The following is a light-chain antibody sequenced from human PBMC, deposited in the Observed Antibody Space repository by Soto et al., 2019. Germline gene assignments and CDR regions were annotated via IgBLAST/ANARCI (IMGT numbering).Light chain of an antibody. CDR2: DAS. J-gene: IGKJ1*01. Sequence: DIQMTQSPSTLSASVGDRVTITCRASQRIGTWLAWYQHKPGRAPKLLIYDASTLEGGVPSRFSGSRSGTEFTFTISSLQTDDFATSYCQQYNSYSRAFGQGTKVEIK. V-gene: IGKV1-5*01. CDR3: QQYNSYSRA. CDR1: QRIGTW.